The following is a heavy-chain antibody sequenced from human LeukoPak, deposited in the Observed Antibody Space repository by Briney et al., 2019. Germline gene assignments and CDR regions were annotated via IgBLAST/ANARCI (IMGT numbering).Heavy chain of an antibody. V-gene: IGHV4-61*02. CDR3: ARGKYSYAYFGAYYFDY. D-gene: IGHD5-18*01. CDR1: GGSTSSGSYY. Sequence: SETLSLTCTVSGGSTSSGSYYWSWIRQPAGKGLEWIGRIYISGSTYYNPSLKSRVTISLDTSKNQFSLKLSSVTAADTAVYYCARGKYSYAYFGAYYFDYWGQGTLVTVSS. CDR2: IYISGST. J-gene: IGHJ4*02.